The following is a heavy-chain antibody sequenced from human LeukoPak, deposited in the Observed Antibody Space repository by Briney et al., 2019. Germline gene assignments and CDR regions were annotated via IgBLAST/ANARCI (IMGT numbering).Heavy chain of an antibody. CDR3: ARDSAGNDY. CDR1: GFTFSTYW. CDR2: IKQDGSEK. J-gene: IGHJ4*02. Sequence: VQPGGSLRLSCAASGFTFSTYWMSWVRQAPGKGLEWVANIKQDGSEKYYVDSVKGRFTISRDNAKDSLYLQMNSLRAEDTAMYYCARDSAGNDYWGQGTLVTVSP. V-gene: IGHV3-7*01. D-gene: IGHD6-13*01.